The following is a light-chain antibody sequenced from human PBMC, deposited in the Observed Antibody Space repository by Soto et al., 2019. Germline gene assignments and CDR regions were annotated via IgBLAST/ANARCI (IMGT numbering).Light chain of an antibody. V-gene: IGLV1-51*01. CDR1: SSNIGNNY. CDR2: DNN. Sequence: QSLLAQPPSVSAAPGQKVTSSCSGSSSNIGNNYVSWYQQLPGTAPKLLIYDNNKRPSGIPDRFSGSKSGTSATLGITGLQTGDEADYYCGTWDSSLSAVVFGGGTQLTVL. CDR3: GTWDSSLSAVV. J-gene: IGLJ2*01.